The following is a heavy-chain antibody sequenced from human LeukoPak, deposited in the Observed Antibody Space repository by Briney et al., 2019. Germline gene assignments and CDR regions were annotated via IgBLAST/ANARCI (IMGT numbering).Heavy chain of an antibody. Sequence: KPSETLSLTCTASGGSISSYYWSWIRQPAGKVLEWIGRIYTSGSTNYNPSLKSRVTMSVDTSKNQFSLQLNSVTAADTAVYYCARETGYYGSGSGIDYWGQGTLVTVSS. CDR2: IYTSGST. J-gene: IGHJ4*02. V-gene: IGHV4-4*07. CDR3: ARETGYYGSGSGIDY. D-gene: IGHD3-10*01. CDR1: GGSISSYY.